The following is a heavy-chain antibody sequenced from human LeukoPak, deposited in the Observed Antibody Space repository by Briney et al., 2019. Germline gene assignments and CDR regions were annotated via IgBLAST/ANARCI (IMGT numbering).Heavy chain of an antibody. CDR3: ALPLRDGDFYFDY. J-gene: IGHJ4*02. CDR2: INRDGRST. Sequence: VQPGGALRLSCAASGFTFSNYWMHWVRQAPGKGLVWVSRINRDGRSTNYADSVKGRFTISRDNAKNTVFLQMNSLRAEDTAVYYCALPLRDGDFYFDYWGQGALVNVSS. CDR1: GFTFSNYW. D-gene: IGHD4-17*01. V-gene: IGHV3-74*01.